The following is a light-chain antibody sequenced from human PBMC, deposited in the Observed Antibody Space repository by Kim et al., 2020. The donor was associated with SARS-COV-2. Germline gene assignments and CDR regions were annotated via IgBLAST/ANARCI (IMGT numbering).Light chain of an antibody. V-gene: IGKV3-11*01. CDR2: EAS. CDR3: QLRTNWPPGFT. Sequence: GERATLSCRASQSVSSYLAWYQHTPGQAPRLLIYEASYRASGIPARFSGSGSGTDFTLTISSLEPEDFAIYYCQLRTNWPPGFTFGQGTRLEIK. J-gene: IGKJ5*01. CDR1: QSVSSY.